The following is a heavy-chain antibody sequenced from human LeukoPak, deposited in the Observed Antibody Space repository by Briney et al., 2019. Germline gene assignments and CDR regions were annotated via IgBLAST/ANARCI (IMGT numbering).Heavy chain of an antibody. D-gene: IGHD2-21*01. V-gene: IGHV3-48*03. CDR2: MSSSGTTI. J-gene: IGHJ6*02. CDR1: GFTFSSYE. CDR3: ARSLIPLGMDV. Sequence: SGGSLRLSCAASGFTFSSYEVIWVRQAPGKGLEWVSYMSSSGTTIHYVDSAKGRFRNSRDNAKNTVYLEMNSLRSEDTAVYYCARSLIPLGMDVWGQGTTVTVSS.